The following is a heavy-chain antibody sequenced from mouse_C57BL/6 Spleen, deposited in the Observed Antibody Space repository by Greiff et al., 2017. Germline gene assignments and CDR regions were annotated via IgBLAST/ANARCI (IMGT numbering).Heavy chain of an antibody. CDR3: ARLYYGNYDFDY. CDR2: ISSGSSTI. V-gene: IGHV5-17*01. Sequence: EVKLMESGGGLVKPGGSLKLSCAASGFTFSDYGMHWVRQAPEKGLEWVAYISSGSSTIYYADTVKGRFTISRDNAKNTLFLQMTSLRSEDTAMYYCARLYYGNYDFDYWGQGTTLTVSS. CDR1: GFTFSDYG. D-gene: IGHD2-1*01. J-gene: IGHJ2*01.